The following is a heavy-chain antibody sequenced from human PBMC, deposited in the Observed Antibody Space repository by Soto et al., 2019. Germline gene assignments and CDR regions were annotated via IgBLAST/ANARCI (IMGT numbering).Heavy chain of an antibody. J-gene: IGHJ4*02. Sequence: GGSLRLSCAASGFTVSSNYMSWVRQAPGKGLDWVSVIYSGGSTYYADSVKGRFTISRDNSKNTLYLQMNSLRAEDTAVYYCAKDGSYYDYVWGTYRYLFDYWGQGALVTVSS. CDR1: GFTVSSNY. V-gene: IGHV3-66*01. CDR2: IYSGGST. CDR3: AKDGSYYDYVWGTYRYLFDY. D-gene: IGHD3-16*02.